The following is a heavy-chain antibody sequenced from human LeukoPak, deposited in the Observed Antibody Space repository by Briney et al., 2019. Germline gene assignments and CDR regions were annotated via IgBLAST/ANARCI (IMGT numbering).Heavy chain of an antibody. CDR1: GGTFSSYA. J-gene: IGHJ4*02. V-gene: IGHV1-69*05. Sequence: VKVSCKASGGTFSSYAISWVRQAPGQGLEWMGGIIPIFGTANYAQKFQGRVTITTDESTSTAYMELSSLRSEDTAVYYCARGAGSSSFKGYYFDYWGQGTLVTVSS. D-gene: IGHD6-13*01. CDR2: IIPIFGTA. CDR3: ARGAGSSSFKGYYFDY.